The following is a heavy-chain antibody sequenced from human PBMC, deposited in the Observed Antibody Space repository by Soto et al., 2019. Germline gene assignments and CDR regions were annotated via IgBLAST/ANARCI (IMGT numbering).Heavy chain of an antibody. CDR2: IDPSDSYT. D-gene: IGHD4-17*01. CDR1: GYSLTSYW. J-gene: IGHJ4*02. Sequence: GESLKISCKGSGYSLTSYWISWVRQMPGKGLEWMGRIDPSDSYTNYSPSFQGHVTISADKSISTAYLQWSSLKASDTAMYYCARSKMSLEAVDYWGQGTLVTVSS. CDR3: ARSKMSLEAVDY. V-gene: IGHV5-10-1*01.